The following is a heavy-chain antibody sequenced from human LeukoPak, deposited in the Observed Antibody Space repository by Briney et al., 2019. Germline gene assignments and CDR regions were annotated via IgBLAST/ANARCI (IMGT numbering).Heavy chain of an antibody. D-gene: IGHD1-26*01. V-gene: IGHV3-74*01. CDR3: ARVGQGERFFDL. J-gene: IGHJ2*01. CDR1: GFIFSNYW. Sequence: GGSLRLSCAAPGFIFSNYWMYWVRQAPGKGLVWVSRIKTDGSIISYADSVKGRFTISRDNAENTLYLQMNSLGAEDTAVYYCARVGQGERFFDLWGRGTLVTVSS. CDR2: IKTDGSII.